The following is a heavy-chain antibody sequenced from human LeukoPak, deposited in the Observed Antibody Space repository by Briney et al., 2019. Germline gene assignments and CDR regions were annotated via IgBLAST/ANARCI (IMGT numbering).Heavy chain of an antibody. Sequence: PGGSLRLSCAASGFTFSDYYMSWIRQAPGKGLEWVSYISSSSSYTNYADSVKGRFTISRDNAKNSLYLQMNSLRAEDTAVYYCAGVGSGELYFDYWGQGTLVTVSS. D-gene: IGHD3-10*01. CDR1: GFTFSDYY. CDR2: ISSSSSYT. V-gene: IGHV3-11*06. CDR3: AGVGSGELYFDY. J-gene: IGHJ4*02.